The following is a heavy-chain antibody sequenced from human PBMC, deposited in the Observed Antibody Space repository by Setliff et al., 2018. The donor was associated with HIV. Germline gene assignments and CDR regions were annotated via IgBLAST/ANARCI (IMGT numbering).Heavy chain of an antibody. D-gene: IGHD3-10*01. CDR1: GYTFISYD. CDR3: ARGALLAVFDFDH. V-gene: IGHV1-46*01. Sequence: ASVKVSCKASGYTFISYDINWVRQAPGQGLEWMGIINPSGGSPSYAQKFQGRVTMTRDTSTSTVYMELSSLRSEDTAVYYCARGALLAVFDFDHWGQGTQVTVSS. CDR2: INPSGGSP. J-gene: IGHJ4*02.